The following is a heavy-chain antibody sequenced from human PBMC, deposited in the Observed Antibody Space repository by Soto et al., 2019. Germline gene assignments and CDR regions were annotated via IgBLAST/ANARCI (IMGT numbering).Heavy chain of an antibody. CDR2: IYYSGST. J-gene: IGHJ5*02. V-gene: IGHV4-59*11. D-gene: IGHD2-2*01. CDR3: ARVPDR. Sequence: PSETLSLTCTVSGGSISSHYWSWIRQPPGKGLEWIGYIYYSGSTNYNPSLKSRVTISVDTSKNQFSLKLSSVTAADTAVYYCARVPDRWGQGTLVTVS. CDR1: GGSISSHY.